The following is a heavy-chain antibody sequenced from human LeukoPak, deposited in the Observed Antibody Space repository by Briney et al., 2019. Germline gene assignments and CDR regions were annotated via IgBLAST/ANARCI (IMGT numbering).Heavy chain of an antibody. V-gene: IGHV3-74*01. J-gene: IGHJ4*02. CDR2: INSDGSST. Sequence: GGSLRLSCAASGFTFSSYWMHWVRQVPGKGLVWVSRINSDGSSTTYADSVKGRFTISRDNAKNSLYLQMNSLRDEDTAVYYCAREESGSYFSWSVGYFDYWGQGTLVTVSS. CDR1: GFTFSSYW. CDR3: AREESGSYFSWSVGYFDY. D-gene: IGHD1-26*01.